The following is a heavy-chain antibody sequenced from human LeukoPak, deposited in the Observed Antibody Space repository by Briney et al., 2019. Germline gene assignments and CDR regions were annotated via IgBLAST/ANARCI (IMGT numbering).Heavy chain of an antibody. D-gene: IGHD6-19*01. CDR3: ARAPYSSGWYGFDH. CDR1: GFTFSSNW. CDR2: INQDGSEK. Sequence: GGSLRLSCAASGFTFSSNWMSWVRQAPGKGLEWVANINQDGSEKYYADSVKGRFTISRGNAKNSLYLQMNSLRAEDTAVYYCARAPYSSGWYGFDHWGQGTLVTVSS. J-gene: IGHJ4*02. V-gene: IGHV3-7*01.